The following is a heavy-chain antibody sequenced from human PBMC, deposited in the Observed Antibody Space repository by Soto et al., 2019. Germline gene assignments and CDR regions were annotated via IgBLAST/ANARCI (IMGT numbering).Heavy chain of an antibody. Sequence: GGSLRLSCLASGFTFSSYAMSCVRQAPGKGLEWVSSIAGVGDITYYADPVKGRFTISRDNSKNTLFLHINTLRVDDTAVYYCAKDLVPHKSRWSPADAIDIWGQGTMATASS. CDR1: GFTFSSYA. CDR2: IAGVGDIT. D-gene: IGHD6-19*01. J-gene: IGHJ3*02. V-gene: IGHV3-23*01. CDR3: AKDLVPHKSRWSPADAIDI.